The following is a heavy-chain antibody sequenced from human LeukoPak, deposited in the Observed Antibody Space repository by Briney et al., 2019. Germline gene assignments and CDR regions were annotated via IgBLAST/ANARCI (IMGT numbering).Heavy chain of an antibody. CDR2: ISGSGGST. D-gene: IGHD3-10*01. V-gene: IGHV3-23*01. CDR1: GFTFGGSA. J-gene: IGHJ4*02. Sequence: PGGSLRLSCAASGFTFGGSAMSWVRQAPGKGLEWVSAISGSGGSTYYADSVKGRFTISRDNSKNTLYLQMNSLRAEDTAVYYCAKDAPGYYYGSGSYWWGQGTLVTVSS. CDR3: AKDAPGYYYGSGSYW.